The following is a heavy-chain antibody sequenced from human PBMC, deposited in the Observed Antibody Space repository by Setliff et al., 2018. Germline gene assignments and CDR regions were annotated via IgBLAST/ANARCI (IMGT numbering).Heavy chain of an antibody. CDR2: IYTSGTT. J-gene: IGHJ6*03. CDR1: GASISSYY. Sequence: SETLSLTCSVSGASISSYYWSWIRQPPGKGLEWIGYIYTSGTTKYNPSLKSRVTISIDTSKSQFSLNLSSVTAADTAVYYCARQPYSTTYYYYYYYMDVWGKGTTVTVSS. V-gene: IGHV4-59*01. D-gene: IGHD6-13*01. CDR3: ARQPYSTTYYYYYYYMDV.